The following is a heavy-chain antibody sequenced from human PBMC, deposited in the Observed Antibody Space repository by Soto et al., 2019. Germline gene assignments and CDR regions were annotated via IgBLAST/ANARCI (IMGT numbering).Heavy chain of an antibody. J-gene: IGHJ6*03. CDR2: IRSKAYGGTT. CDR1: GFTFGDYA. Sequence: GGSLRLSCTASGFTFGDYAMSWFRQAPGKGLEWVGFIRSKAYGGTTEYAASVKGRFTISRDDSKSIAYLQMNSLKTEDTAVYYCTRDHGDGSGSYYKANYYYYYMDVWGKGTTVTVSS. V-gene: IGHV3-49*03. CDR3: TRDHGDGSGSYYKANYYYYYMDV. D-gene: IGHD3-10*01.